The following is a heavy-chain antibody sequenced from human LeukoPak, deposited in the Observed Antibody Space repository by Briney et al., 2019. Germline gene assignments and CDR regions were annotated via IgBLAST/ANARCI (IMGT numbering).Heavy chain of an antibody. CDR1: GFTFSSYS. V-gene: IGHV3-48*04. D-gene: IGHD2-21*01. CDR3: ARGDGSILALFDAFDI. CDR2: ISSSSSTI. J-gene: IGHJ3*02. Sequence: GGSLRLSCAASGFTFSSYSMNWVRQAPGKGLEWVSYISSSSSTIFYADSVKGRFTISRDNAKNSLYLQMNSLRAEDTAVYYCARGDGSILALFDAFDIWGQGTMVTVSS.